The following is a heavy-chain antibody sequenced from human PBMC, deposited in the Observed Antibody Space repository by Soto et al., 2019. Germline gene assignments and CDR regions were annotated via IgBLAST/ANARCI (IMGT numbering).Heavy chain of an antibody. J-gene: IGHJ4*02. CDR2: ITITSSAI. V-gene: IGHV3-48*02. D-gene: IGHD1-1*01. CDR3: ARDGKGAAYTHGPYYFDY. Sequence: GGSLRLSCAASGFPFSFYSMNWVRQAPGKGLEWISYITITSSAINYADSVRGRFTISRDNAMRSLFLHMNSLRDEDTAVYYCARDGKGAAYTHGPYYFDYWGQGALVTVSS. CDR1: GFPFSFYS.